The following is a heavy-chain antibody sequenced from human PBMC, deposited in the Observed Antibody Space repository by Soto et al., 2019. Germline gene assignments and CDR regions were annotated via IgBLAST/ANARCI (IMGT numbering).Heavy chain of an antibody. CDR3: ARHVPTYYYDSSGNANAFDI. J-gene: IGHJ3*02. D-gene: IGHD3-22*01. Sequence: QLQLRESGPGLVKPSETLSLTCTVSGGSISSSSYYWGWIRQPPGKGLEWIGSIYYSGSTYYNPSLKSRVTISVDTSKNQFSLKLSSVTAADTAVYYCARHVPTYYYDSSGNANAFDIWGQGTMVTVSS. V-gene: IGHV4-39*01. CDR1: GGSISSSSYY. CDR2: IYYSGST.